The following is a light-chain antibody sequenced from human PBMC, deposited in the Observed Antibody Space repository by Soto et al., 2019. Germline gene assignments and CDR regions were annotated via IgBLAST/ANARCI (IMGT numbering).Light chain of an antibody. CDR2: TTS. CDR3: QQANSFPLS. J-gene: IGKJ4*01. Sequence: DIQMTQSPSSVAASVGDGFTISCRASQGINNSLAWNQQKPGKAPKLLIYTTSNLKSGVPSRFSGSGSGTDFTITISILQPDDFATYYCQQANSFPLSFGGGTKVEIK. CDR1: QGINNS. V-gene: IGKV1D-12*01.